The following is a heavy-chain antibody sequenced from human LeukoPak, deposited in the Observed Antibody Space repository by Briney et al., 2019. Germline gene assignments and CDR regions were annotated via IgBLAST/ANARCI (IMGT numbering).Heavy chain of an antibody. CDR3: ARDRYNWNDDYYYYMDV. D-gene: IGHD1-20*01. CDR1: DGSISSYY. V-gene: IGHV4-4*07. Sequence: SETLTLTCTVSDGSISSYYWSWIRQPAGKGLEWIGRIYTSGSTNYNPSLKSRVTMSVDTSKNQFSLKLSSMAAADTAVYYCARDRYNWNDDYYYYMDVWGKGTTVTVSS. J-gene: IGHJ6*03. CDR2: IYTSGST.